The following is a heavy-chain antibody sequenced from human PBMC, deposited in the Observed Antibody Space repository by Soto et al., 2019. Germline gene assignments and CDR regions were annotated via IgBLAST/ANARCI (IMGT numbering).Heavy chain of an antibody. Sequence: PSETLSLTCAVSGYSISSGYYWGWIRQPPGKGLEWIGSIYHSGSTYYSASLKSRVTISVDTSKNQFSLKLTSVTDADTAVYYCASGIDFYYAMDVWGQGTTVTVSS. CDR3: ASGIDFYYAMDV. CDR2: IYHSGST. J-gene: IGHJ6*01. CDR1: GYSISSGYY. V-gene: IGHV4-38-2*01.